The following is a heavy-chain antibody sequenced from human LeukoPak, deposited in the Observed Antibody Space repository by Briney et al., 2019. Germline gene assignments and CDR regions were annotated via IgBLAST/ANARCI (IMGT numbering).Heavy chain of an antibody. D-gene: IGHD3-22*01. V-gene: IGHV3-48*03. CDR2: ISSSGKTI. Sequence: PGGSLRLSCAASGFTFSSYEMNWVRQAPGRGLEWVSHISSSGKTIYYADSVKGRFTISRDNAKNSLCLQMNSLRAEDTAVYYCARDWTYYYDSSGYYRAFDIWGQGTMVTVSS. J-gene: IGHJ3*02. CDR3: ARDWTYYYDSSGYYRAFDI. CDR1: GFTFSSYE.